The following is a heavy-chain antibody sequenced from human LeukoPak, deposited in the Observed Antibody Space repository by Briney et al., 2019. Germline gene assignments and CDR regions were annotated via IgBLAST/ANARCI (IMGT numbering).Heavy chain of an antibody. V-gene: IGHV3-21*01. CDR3: AKVGPEYYYYMDV. CDR2: ITSSSIYT. J-gene: IGHJ6*03. CDR1: GFTFSSYT. Sequence: GGSLRLSCAASGFTFSSYTMNWVRQAPGKGLEWVSSITSSSIYTYYADSVKGRFTISRDNAKNSLYLEMNSLRAEDTAVYYCAKVGPEYYYYMDVWGKGTTVTVSS. D-gene: IGHD1-14*01.